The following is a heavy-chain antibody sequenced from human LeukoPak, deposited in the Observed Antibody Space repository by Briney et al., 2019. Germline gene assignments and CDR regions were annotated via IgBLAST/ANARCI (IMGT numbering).Heavy chain of an antibody. D-gene: IGHD6-19*01. V-gene: IGHV3-23*01. J-gene: IGHJ4*02. CDR1: GFTFSSYA. Sequence: KPGGSLRPSCAASGFTFSSYAMTWVRQAPGKGLECVSMISGSGGSTYYADSVKGRFTISRDNSENTLYLQMDSLRAEDTAVYYCAKDSETGSSGWFDYWGQGTLVTVSS. CDR3: AKDSETGSSGWFDY. CDR2: ISGSGGST.